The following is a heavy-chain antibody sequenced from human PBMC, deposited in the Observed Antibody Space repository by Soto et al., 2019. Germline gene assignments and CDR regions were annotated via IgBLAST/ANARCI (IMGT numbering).Heavy chain of an antibody. CDR2: ISGSGGST. Sequence: WVSLRLSCSPSGFTFSSYAMSWVRQAPGKGLEWVSAISGSGGSTYYADSVKGRFTISRDNSRKTLYLQMNSLRAEDTAVYYCAKRVAAAAYGFDYWGQGTLVTVSS. CDR1: GFTFSSYA. J-gene: IGHJ4*02. V-gene: IGHV3-23*01. CDR3: AKRVAAAAYGFDY. D-gene: IGHD6-13*01.